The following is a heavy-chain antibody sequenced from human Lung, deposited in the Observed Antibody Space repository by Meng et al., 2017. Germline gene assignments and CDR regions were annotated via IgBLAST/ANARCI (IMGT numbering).Heavy chain of an antibody. J-gene: IGHJ5*02. Sequence: EVQLMESGGGLVQPGGSLRLFCAASGFTFTAFSMTWVRQAPGKGLEWVSTISSTGDSTFYPDSVKGRFIVSRDNSKNTLYLQMNSLRAEDTAIYYCAKEAAMASWGQGTLVTVSS. CDR1: GFTFTAFS. CDR2: ISSTGDST. V-gene: IGHV3-23*01. CDR3: AKEAAMAS. D-gene: IGHD5-18*01.